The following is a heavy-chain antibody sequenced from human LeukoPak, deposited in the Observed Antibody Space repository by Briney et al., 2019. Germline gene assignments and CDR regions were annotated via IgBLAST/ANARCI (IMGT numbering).Heavy chain of an antibody. CDR1: GGSISSSSYY. CDR3: ATDKLSSVTGYHRFDP. D-gene: IGHD3-9*01. CDR2: IYYSGST. J-gene: IGHJ5*02. Sequence: PSETLSLTCTVSGGSISSSSYYWGWIRQPPGKGLEWIGSIYYSGSTYYNPSLKSRVTISVDTAKNQFSLKLSSVTAAGMAMYHCATDKLSSVTGYHRFDPWGQGTLVTVSS. V-gene: IGHV4-39*01.